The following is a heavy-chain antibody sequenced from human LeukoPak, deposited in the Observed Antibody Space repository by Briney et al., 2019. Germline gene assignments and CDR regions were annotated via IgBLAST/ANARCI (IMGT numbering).Heavy chain of an antibody. CDR2: IYYSGST. CDR1: GGSFSGYY. V-gene: IGHV4-59*08. CDR3: ARVLDYYGSGSRDFDY. J-gene: IGHJ4*02. Sequence: SETLSLTCAVYGGSFSGYYWSWIRQPPGKGLEGIGYIYYSGSTNYNPSLKSRVTMSADTSKNQCSLKMSSVTAADTAVYYCARVLDYYGSGSRDFDYWGQGILVTVSS. D-gene: IGHD3-10*01.